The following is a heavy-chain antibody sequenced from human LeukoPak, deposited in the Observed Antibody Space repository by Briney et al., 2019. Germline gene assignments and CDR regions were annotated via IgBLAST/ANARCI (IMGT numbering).Heavy chain of an antibody. CDR1: GFTFSSYG. J-gene: IGHJ4*02. D-gene: IGHD3-3*01. V-gene: IGHV3-7*01. CDR2: IKQDGSEK. Sequence: PGGSLRLSCAASGFTFSSYGMHWVRQAPGKGLEWVANIKQDGSEKYYVDSVKGRFTISRDNAKNSLYLQMNSLRAEDTAVYYCARGFWSGHYWGQGTLVTVSS. CDR3: ARGFWSGHY.